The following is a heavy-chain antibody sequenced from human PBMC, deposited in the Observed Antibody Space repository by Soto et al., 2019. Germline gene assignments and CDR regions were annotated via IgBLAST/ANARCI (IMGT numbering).Heavy chain of an antibody. CDR1: GFTFSDYY. CDR3: ARDGTGYYGEYYDY. D-gene: IGHD4-17*01. V-gene: IGHV3-11*01. Sequence: PGGSLRLSCATSGFTFSDYYMSWIRQAPGKGLEWVSYIGTRGNTKYYADSVRGRFTISRDNAKNSLYLQMNNLRADDTAVYYCARDGTGYYGEYYDYWGQGIPVTVSS. J-gene: IGHJ4*02. CDR2: IGTRGNTK.